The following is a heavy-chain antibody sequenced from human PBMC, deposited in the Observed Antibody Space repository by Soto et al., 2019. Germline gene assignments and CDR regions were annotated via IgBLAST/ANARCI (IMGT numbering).Heavy chain of an antibody. J-gene: IGHJ5*02. V-gene: IGHV1-18*04. CDR3: AVGLLRRSSWSWFDP. CDR2: ISAYNGNT. CDR1: GYIFTNHY. Sequence: GASVKVSCKASGYIFTNHYIHWVRQAPGQGLEWMGWISAYNGNTNYAQKLQGRVTMTTDTSTSTAYMELRSLRSDDTAVYYCAVGLLRRSSWSWFDPWGQGTLVTVSS. D-gene: IGHD6-13*01.